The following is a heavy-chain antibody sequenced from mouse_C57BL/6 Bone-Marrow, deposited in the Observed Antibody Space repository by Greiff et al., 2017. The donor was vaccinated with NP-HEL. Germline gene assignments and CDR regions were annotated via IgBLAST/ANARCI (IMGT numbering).Heavy chain of an antibody. CDR1: GYTFTDHT. CDR3: AKRGDYGYAMDY. J-gene: IGHJ4*01. V-gene: IGHV1-78*01. D-gene: IGHD2-4*01. CDR2: IYPRDGST. Sequence: VKLMESDAELVKPGASVKISCKVSGYTFTDHTIHWMKQRPEQGLEWIGYIYPRDGSTKYNEKFKGKATLTADNSSSTAYMQLNSLASEDSAVYFCAKRGDYGYAMDYWGQGTSVTVSS.